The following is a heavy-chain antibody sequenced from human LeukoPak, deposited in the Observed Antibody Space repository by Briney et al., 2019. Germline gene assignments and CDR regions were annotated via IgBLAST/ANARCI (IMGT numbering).Heavy chain of an antibody. CDR2: I. V-gene: IGHV3-21*01. Sequence: GGSLRLYCAASGFTFNSYSMNWVRQAPGKGLEWVSSIKGRFTISRDNAKNSLYLQMNSLRAEDTAVYYCARASGDIVETATMGSYWGQGTLVTVSS. D-gene: IGHD5-18*01. CDR3: ARASGDIVETATMGSY. CDR1: GFTFNSYS. J-gene: IGHJ4*02.